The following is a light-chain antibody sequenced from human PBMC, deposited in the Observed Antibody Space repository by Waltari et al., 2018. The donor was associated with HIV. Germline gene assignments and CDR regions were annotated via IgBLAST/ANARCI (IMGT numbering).Light chain of an antibody. J-gene: IGLJ2*01. CDR1: ISNIGGNT. CDR2: SNN. V-gene: IGLV1-44*01. Sequence: QSVLTQSPSASGTPGQRVTISCSGSISNIGGNTVSWYQHLPGTAPKLLIYSNNQRPSGVPDRVSGSKSGTSASLAISGLQSEDEADYYGAAWDANLNGRLFGGGTKLTVL. CDR3: AAWDANLNGRL.